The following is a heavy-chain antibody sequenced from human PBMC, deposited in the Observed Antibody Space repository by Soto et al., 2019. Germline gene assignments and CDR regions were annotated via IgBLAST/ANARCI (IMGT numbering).Heavy chain of an antibody. CDR3: WKNGLDNSPAAIDS. CDR1: GFTFRNNV. CDR2: ITGSGRDT. V-gene: IGHV3-23*01. J-gene: IGHJ4*02. D-gene: IGHD6-13*01. Sequence: QAVGSLRLSCAASGFTFRNNVMSWVRQAPGKGLDWVSGITGSGRDTYYADSVKGRFTISRDNSKNMVFLQMNSLRAEDTALYYWWKNGLDNSPAAIDSWGQGTLVTVSS.